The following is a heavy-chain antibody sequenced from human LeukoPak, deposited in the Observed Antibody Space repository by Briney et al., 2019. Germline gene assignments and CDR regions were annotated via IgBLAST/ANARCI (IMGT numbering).Heavy chain of an antibody. CDR1: GFTFSSYA. Sequence: GGSLRLSCAASGFTFSSYAMHWVRQAPGKRLEYVSAISSNGGSTYYANSVKGRFTISRDNSKNTLYLQMGSLRAEDMAVYYCARDGYSGYAVMDYWGQGTLSPSPQ. CDR3: ARDGYSGYAVMDY. J-gene: IGHJ4*02. V-gene: IGHV3-64*01. D-gene: IGHD5-12*01. CDR2: ISSNGGST.